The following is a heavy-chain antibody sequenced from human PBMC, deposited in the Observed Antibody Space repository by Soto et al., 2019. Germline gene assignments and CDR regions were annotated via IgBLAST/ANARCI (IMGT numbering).Heavy chain of an antibody. CDR3: TRDGAYNSGWYDY. CDR2: ISSSSTTI. V-gene: IGHV3-48*01. D-gene: IGHD6-19*01. Sequence: GGSLRLSCAASGFTFSTYSMNWVRQAPGKGLEWVSYISSSSTTIYYADSVKGRFTISRDNAKNSLYLQMISLRAEDTAVYYCTRDGAYNSGWYDYWGQGTLVTVSS. J-gene: IGHJ4*02. CDR1: GFTFSTYS.